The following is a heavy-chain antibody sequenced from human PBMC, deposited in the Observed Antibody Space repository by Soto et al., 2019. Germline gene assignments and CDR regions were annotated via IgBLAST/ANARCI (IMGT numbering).Heavy chain of an antibody. V-gene: IGHV1-18*01. CDR1: GYTFTSYG. CDR2: ISAYNGNT. J-gene: IGHJ3*02. D-gene: IGHD2-15*01. Sequence: ASVKVSCKASGYTFTSYGISWVRQAPGQGLEWMGWISAYNGNTNYAQKLQGRVTMTTDTSTSTAYMELRSLRSDDSSVYYCARVRDIGDAFDIRGQGTMVTVSS. CDR3: ARVRDIGDAFDI.